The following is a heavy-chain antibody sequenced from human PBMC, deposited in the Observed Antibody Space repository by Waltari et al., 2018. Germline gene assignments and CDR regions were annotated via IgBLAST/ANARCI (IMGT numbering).Heavy chain of an antibody. Sequence: EAQLVESGGQLVQPGGSLRIACVASGFSFRRHWMSSVRRAPGRGREWVATIKEDGSDKHYVDSVRGRVTISRDNANDSLYLQMNSLRAEDTAVYYCATWRWGQSEFDYWGQGTLVTVSS. J-gene: IGHJ4*02. CDR2: IKEDGSDK. CDR1: GFSFRRHW. CDR3: ATWRWGQSEFDY. V-gene: IGHV3-7*01. D-gene: IGHD7-27*01.